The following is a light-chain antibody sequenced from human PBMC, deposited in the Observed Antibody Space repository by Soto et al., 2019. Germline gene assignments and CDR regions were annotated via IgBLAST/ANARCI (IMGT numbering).Light chain of an antibody. V-gene: IGKV2D-29*01. Sequence: DAVMTQTPLSLSVTPGQPASISCKSSQSLLHSDGKTYLCWFLQKPGQPPQPLIYEVSKRFSGVPDRFSGSGSGTDLTLKISRVETEDVGLYYCMQSIQLPLTCGGGTKVEI. CDR2: EVS. CDR3: MQSIQLPLT. CDR1: QSLLHSDGKTY. J-gene: IGKJ4*01.